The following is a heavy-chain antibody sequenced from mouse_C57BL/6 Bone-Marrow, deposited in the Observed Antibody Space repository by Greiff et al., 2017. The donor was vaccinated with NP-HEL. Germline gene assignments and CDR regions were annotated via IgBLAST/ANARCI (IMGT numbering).Heavy chain of an antibody. CDR3: ARPGLYYSNLDY. V-gene: IGHV1-81*01. J-gene: IGHJ2*01. Sequence: QVQLQQSGAELARPGASVKLSCKASGYTFTSYGISWVKQRTGQGLEWIGEIYPRSGNTYYNEKFKGKATLTADKSSSTAYMELRSLTSEDSAVYFCARPGLYYSNLDYWGRGTTLTVSS. CDR2: IYPRSGNT. D-gene: IGHD2-5*01. CDR1: GYTFTSYG.